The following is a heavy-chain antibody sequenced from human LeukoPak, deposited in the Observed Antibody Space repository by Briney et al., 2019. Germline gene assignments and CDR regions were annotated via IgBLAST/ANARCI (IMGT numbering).Heavy chain of an antibody. Sequence: SETLSLTCAVSGYSISSGYYWGWIRQPPGKGLEWIGSIYHSGSTYYNPSLKGRVTISVDTSKNQFSLKLSSVTAADTAVYYCARRVRGSSLGRYYYYYMDVWGKGTTVTVSS. V-gene: IGHV4-38-2*01. D-gene: IGHD1-26*01. CDR1: GYSISSGYY. J-gene: IGHJ6*03. CDR3: ARRVRGSSLGRYYYYYMDV. CDR2: IYHSGST.